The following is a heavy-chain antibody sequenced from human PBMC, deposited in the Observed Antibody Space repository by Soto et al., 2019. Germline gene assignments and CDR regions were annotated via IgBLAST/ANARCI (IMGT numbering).Heavy chain of an antibody. CDR3: ARDLMGYAMDV. Sequence: PGGSLRLSCAASGFTFSTYTMNWVRQAPGKGLEWTSSISSGSSYIYYAGSVKGRFTISRDNAKNSLFLQMNSLRAEDTAVYYCARDLMGYAMDVWGQGTTVTVSS. J-gene: IGHJ6*02. V-gene: IGHV3-21*01. D-gene: IGHD2-8*01. CDR1: GFTFSTYT. CDR2: ISSGSSYI.